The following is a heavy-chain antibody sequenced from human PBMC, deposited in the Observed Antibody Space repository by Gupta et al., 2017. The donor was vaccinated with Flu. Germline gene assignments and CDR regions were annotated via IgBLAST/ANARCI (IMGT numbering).Heavy chain of an antibody. Sequence: QLRLQESGPGLVKPSETLSLTCTVSGGSISSSDYYWGWIRQPPGKGLEWIGSIYYSGSTYYNPSLKSRVTISVDTSKNHFSLKLSSMTAADTAVYYCARHSRATTKSSFDYWGQGTLVTVSS. J-gene: IGHJ4*02. D-gene: IGHD1-26*01. CDR1: GGSISSSDYY. V-gene: IGHV4-39*01. CDR3: ARHSRATTKSSFDY. CDR2: IYYSGST.